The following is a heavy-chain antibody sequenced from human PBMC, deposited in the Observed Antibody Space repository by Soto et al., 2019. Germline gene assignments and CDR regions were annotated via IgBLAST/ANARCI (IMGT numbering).Heavy chain of an antibody. V-gene: IGHV4-34*01. D-gene: IGHD2-2*01. CDR3: ARVPDR. Sequence: PSDTLSLTCAVDSLSFSGYYWSWIRQPPGKGLEWIGEINHSEITNYNPSLKSRVTISVDTSKSQFSLKLSSVTAADTAVYYCARVPDRWGKGTLVT. J-gene: IGHJ5*02. CDR1: SLSFSGYY. CDR2: INHSEIT.